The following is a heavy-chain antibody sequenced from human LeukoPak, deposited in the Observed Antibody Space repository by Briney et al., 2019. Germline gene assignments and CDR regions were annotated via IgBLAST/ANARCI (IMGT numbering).Heavy chain of an antibody. CDR1: GFSLSGYA. Sequence: GGSLRLSXVASGFSLSGYAMGWVRQAPGKGPEWVSGMPKSGSTFYSDSVKGRFTISRDSSTNTLYLQMNSLRSEDTAIYSCAKDLTFGDGRWEFVPWGQGTLVTVSS. CDR3: AKDLTFGDGRWEFVP. D-gene: IGHD4-17*01. J-gene: IGHJ5*02. V-gene: IGHV3-23*01. CDR2: MPKSGST.